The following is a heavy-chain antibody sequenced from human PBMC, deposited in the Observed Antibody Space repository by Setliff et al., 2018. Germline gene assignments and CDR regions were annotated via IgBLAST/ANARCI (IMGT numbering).Heavy chain of an antibody. CDR3: ARVLSYYYDSSGYSGWFDP. CDR1: GGSFSTYY. J-gene: IGHJ5*02. Sequence: PSETLSLTCAVYGGSFSTYYWIWIRQPPGKGLEWIGEINHSGSTNYNPSLKSRVTISVDRSKNQFSLKLSSVTAADTAVYYCARVLSYYYDSSGYSGWFDPWGQGTLVTVSS. CDR2: INHSGST. V-gene: IGHV4-34*01. D-gene: IGHD3-22*01.